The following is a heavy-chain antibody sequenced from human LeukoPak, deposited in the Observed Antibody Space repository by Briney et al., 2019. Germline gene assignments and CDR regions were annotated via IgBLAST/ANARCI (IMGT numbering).Heavy chain of an antibody. Sequence: GGSLRLSCAASGFTFSSYWMHWVRQAPGKGLVWVSRINSDGITTTYADSVKGRFTISRDDSKNTLYLQMNSLRAEDTAVYYCAKDNLDTAMVRGIFDYWGQGTLVTVSS. J-gene: IGHJ4*02. D-gene: IGHD5-18*01. V-gene: IGHV3-74*01. CDR2: INSDGITT. CDR3: AKDNLDTAMVRGIFDY. CDR1: GFTFSSYW.